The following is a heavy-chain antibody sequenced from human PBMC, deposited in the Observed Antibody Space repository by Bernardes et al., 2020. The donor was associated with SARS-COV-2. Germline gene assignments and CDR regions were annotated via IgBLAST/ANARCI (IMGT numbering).Heavy chain of an antibody. D-gene: IGHD2-15*01. J-gene: IGHJ6*02. CDR3: VRRFCAVSSSCGNFYGMGV. CDR1: GFTFNTCG. CDR2: IWYDGSTK. Sequence: GGSLRLSCAASGFTFNTCGMHWVRRPPGKGLEWVAVIWYDGSTKYYADSVKGRFTISRDNSKNTLYLQMNSLRVEDTAVYYCVRRFCAVSSSCGNFYGMGVWGQGTTVTVSS. V-gene: IGHV3-33*01.